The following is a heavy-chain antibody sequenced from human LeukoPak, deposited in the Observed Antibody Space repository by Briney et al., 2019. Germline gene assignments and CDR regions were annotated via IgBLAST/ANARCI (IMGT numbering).Heavy chain of an antibody. D-gene: IGHD4-17*01. CDR1: GGTFSSYG. J-gene: IGHJ4*02. CDR3: AREGYYGDYASDC. Sequence: SVKVSCKASGGTFSSYGISWVRQAPGQGLEWMGRIIPILGTANYAQKFQGRLTITTNDSTRTAYMELSSLGSEDTAVYYCAREGYYGDYASDCWGQGTLVTVSS. CDR2: IIPILGTA. V-gene: IGHV1-69*11.